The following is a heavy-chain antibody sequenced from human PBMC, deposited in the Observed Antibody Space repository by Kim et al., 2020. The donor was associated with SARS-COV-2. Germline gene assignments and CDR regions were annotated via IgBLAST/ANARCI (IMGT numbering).Heavy chain of an antibody. CDR1: GFTFNDYA. Sequence: GGSLRLSCLTSGFTFNDYAIHWVRQAPGKGLEWVSGISWNGGSIGDADSLRGRFIISRDNAKKSAYWEIDSLRPEDTALYDCAKGHGGSFYYYGLEVWG. J-gene: IGHJ6*04. D-gene: IGHD3-10*01. V-gene: IGHV3-9*01. CDR2: ISWNGGSI. CDR3: AKGHGGSFYYYGLEV.